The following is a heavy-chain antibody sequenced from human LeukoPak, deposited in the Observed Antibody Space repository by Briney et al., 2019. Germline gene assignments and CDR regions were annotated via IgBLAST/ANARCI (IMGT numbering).Heavy chain of an antibody. CDR3: ARRYSGYDYGYFGY. Sequence: PSETLSLTCTVSGGSISSYYWSWIRQPPGKGLEWIGYIYYSGSTNYNPSLKSRVTISVDTSKNQFSLKLSSVTAADTAVYYCARRYSGYDYGYFGYWGQGTLVTVSS. V-gene: IGHV4-59*01. D-gene: IGHD5-12*01. J-gene: IGHJ4*02. CDR1: GGSISSYY. CDR2: IYYSGST.